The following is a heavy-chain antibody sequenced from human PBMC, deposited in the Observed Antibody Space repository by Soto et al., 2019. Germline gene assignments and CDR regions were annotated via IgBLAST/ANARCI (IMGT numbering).Heavy chain of an antibody. CDR2: ISSSGSTI. V-gene: IGHV3-48*03. D-gene: IGHD5-18*01. CDR1: GFTFSSYE. J-gene: IGHJ4*02. Sequence: GGSLRLSCAASGFTFSSYEVNWVRQAPGKGLEWVSYISSSGSTIYYADSVKGRFTISRDNAKNSLYLQMNSLRAEDTAVYYCARAGTAMVTVDYWGQGTLVTVSS. CDR3: ARAGTAMVTVDY.